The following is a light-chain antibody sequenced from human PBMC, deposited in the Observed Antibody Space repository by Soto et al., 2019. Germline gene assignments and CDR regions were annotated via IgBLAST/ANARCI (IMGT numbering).Light chain of an antibody. CDR1: QSISSN. V-gene: IGKV3-15*01. J-gene: IGKJ4*01. CDR2: GAS. Sequence: EIVMTQSPATLSVSPGEGATLSCRASQSISSNLAWYQQKPGQAPKLLIYGASTRATGFPSRFSGSGSGTEFTLTISSLQSEDFAVYCCQQYNDCPLTFGGGTKVEIK. CDR3: QQYNDCPLT.